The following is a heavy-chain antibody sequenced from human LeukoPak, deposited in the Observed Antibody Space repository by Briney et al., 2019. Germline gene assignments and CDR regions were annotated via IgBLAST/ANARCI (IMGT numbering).Heavy chain of an antibody. D-gene: IGHD1-26*01. CDR2: IGRGVGST. V-gene: IGHV3-23*01. CDR3: ARQIVGVRTFDS. CDR1: GFTFSRYD. Sequence: GGSLRLSCAASGFTFSRYDLSWVRQAPGKGLECVSTIGRGVGSTYYADSVKGRFTISRDNSKSTLYLQMSSLRAEDTAVYYCARQIVGVRTFDSWGQGTLVTVSS. J-gene: IGHJ4*02.